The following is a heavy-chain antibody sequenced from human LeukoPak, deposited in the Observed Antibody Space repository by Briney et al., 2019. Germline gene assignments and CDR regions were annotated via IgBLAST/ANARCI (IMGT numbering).Heavy chain of an antibody. V-gene: IGHV3-30*01. CDR1: GFTFSSYA. CDR2: ISYDGSNK. Sequence: PGRSLRLSCAASGFTFSSYAMHWVRQAPGKGLEWVTVISYDGSNKYYADSVKGRFTISRDNSKNTLYLQMNTLRAEDTAVYYCARDRYYVPKNYFDYWGQGTPVTVSS. CDR3: ARDRYYVPKNYFDY. D-gene: IGHD3-16*01. J-gene: IGHJ4*02.